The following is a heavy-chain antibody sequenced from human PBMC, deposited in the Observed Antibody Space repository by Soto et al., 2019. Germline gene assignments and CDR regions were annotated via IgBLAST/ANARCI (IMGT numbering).Heavy chain of an antibody. V-gene: IGHV3-74*01. J-gene: IGHJ6*03. CDR1: GFTFSSYW. Sequence: GGSLRLSCAASGFTFSSYWMHWVRQAPGKGLVWVSRINSDGSSTSYADSVKGRFTISRDNAKNTLYLQMNSLRAEDTAVYYCARTGYCSSTSCYLGLSGSPHMDVWGKGTTVTVSS. CDR2: INSDGSST. D-gene: IGHD2-2*01. CDR3: ARTGYCSSTSCYLGLSGSPHMDV.